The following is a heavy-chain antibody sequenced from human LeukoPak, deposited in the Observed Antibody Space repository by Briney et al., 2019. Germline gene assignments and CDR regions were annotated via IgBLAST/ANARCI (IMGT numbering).Heavy chain of an antibody. V-gene: IGHV4-30-4*08. CDR2: VYYSGST. CDR3: AREPALRFLARFPGDAFDI. Sequence: SETLSLTCTVSGGSISSGDYYWSWIRQPPGKGLVWIGYVYYSGSTYYNPSLKSRVTISVDTSKNQFSLKLSSVTAADTAVYYCAREPALRFLARFPGDAFDIWGQGTMVTVSS. D-gene: IGHD3-3*01. J-gene: IGHJ3*02. CDR1: GGSISSGDYY.